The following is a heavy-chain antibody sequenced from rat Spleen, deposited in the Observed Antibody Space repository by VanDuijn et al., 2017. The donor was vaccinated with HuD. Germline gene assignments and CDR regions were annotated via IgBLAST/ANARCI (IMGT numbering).Heavy chain of an antibody. V-gene: IGHV5-29*01. CDR2: ISYDGSST. Sequence: EVQLVESGGGLVQPGSPLKLSCAASGFTFSSNWLNWIRQAPGKGLEWIATISYDGSSTYYRDSVKGRFTISRDNAKSTLYLQMDSLRSEDTATFYCGRLGTEAIGKWFSYWGQGTLVTVSS. CDR3: GRLGTEAIGKWFSY. J-gene: IGHJ3*01. D-gene: IGHD1-11*01. CDR1: GFTFSSNW.